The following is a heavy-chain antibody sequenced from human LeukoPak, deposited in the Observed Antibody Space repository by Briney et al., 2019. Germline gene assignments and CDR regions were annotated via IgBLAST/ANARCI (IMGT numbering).Heavy chain of an antibody. CDR2: IYYSGST. V-gene: IGHV4-30-4*01. Sequence: SETLSLTCTVSGGSISSGDYYWSWIRQPPGKGLEWIGYIYYSGSTYYNPSLKSRVTISVDTSKNQFSLKLSSVTAADTAVYYCASSYYYYYGMDVWGQGTTVTVSS. CDR3: ASSYYYYYGMDV. CDR1: GGSISSGDYY. J-gene: IGHJ6*02.